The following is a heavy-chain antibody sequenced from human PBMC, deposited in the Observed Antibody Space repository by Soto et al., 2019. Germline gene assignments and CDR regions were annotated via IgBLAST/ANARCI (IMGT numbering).Heavy chain of an antibody. CDR1: GYTFTGYY. Sequence: VKVSCKASGYTFTGYYMHWVRQAPGQGLEWMGWINPNSGGTNYAQKFQGWVTMTRDTSISTAYMELSRLRSDDTAVYYCARDDHYYDSSGYSSDWYYYGMDVWGQGTTVTVSS. D-gene: IGHD3-22*01. CDR2: INPNSGGT. CDR3: ARDDHYYDSSGYSSDWYYYGMDV. V-gene: IGHV1-2*04. J-gene: IGHJ6*02.